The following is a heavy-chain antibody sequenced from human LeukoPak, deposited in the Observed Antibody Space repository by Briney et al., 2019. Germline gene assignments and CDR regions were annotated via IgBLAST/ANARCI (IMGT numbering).Heavy chain of an antibody. V-gene: IGHV4-30-4*08. CDR1: GGSISSGDYY. Sequence: YPSQTLSLXCTVSGGSISSGDYYWSWIRQPPGKGLEWIGYIYYSGSTYYNPSLKSRVTISVDTSKNQFSLKLSSVTAADTAVYYCARVIRFLEANYYYYYYMDVWGKGTTVTVSS. CDR2: IYYSGST. CDR3: ARVIRFLEANYYYYYYMDV. D-gene: IGHD3-3*01. J-gene: IGHJ6*03.